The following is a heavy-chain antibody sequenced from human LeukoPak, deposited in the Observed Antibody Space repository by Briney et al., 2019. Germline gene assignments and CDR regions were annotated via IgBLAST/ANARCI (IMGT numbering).Heavy chain of an antibody. CDR2: IYYSGST. CDR1: GGPVSSSSYY. Sequence: SETLSLTCTVSGGPVSSSSYYWGWIRQPPGKGLEWIGSIYYSGSTYYNPSLKSRVTISVDTSKNQFSLKLSSVTAADTAVYYCALGVVGVGDAFDIWGQGTMVTVSS. V-gene: IGHV4-39*01. J-gene: IGHJ3*02. CDR3: ALGVVGVGDAFDI. D-gene: IGHD3-3*01.